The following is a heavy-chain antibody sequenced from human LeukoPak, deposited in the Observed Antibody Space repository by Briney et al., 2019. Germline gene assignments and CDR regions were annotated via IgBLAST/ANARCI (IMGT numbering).Heavy chain of an antibody. CDR1: GFTFSDYY. CDR3: ARDQELYSSGPPSFDY. D-gene: IGHD6-19*01. J-gene: IGHJ4*02. CDR2: ISSSGSTI. V-gene: IGHV3-11*04. Sequence: GGSLRLSCAGSGFTFSDYYMSWIRQAPGKGLEWVSYISSSGSTIYYADSVKGRFTISRDNSKNTLYLQMNSLRAEDTAVYYCARDQELYSSGPPSFDYWGQGTLVTVSS.